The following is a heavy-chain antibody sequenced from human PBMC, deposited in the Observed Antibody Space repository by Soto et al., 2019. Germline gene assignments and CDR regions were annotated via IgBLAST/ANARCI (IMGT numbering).Heavy chain of an antibody. J-gene: IGHJ4*02. CDR3: AKKTYDFWSGSSLWGGYFDY. D-gene: IGHD3-3*01. Sequence: RLSCAASGFTFSSYAMSWVRQAPGKGLEWVSAISGSGGSTYYADSVKGRFTISRDNSKNTLYLQMNSLRAEGTAVYYCAKKTYDFWSGSSLWGGYFDYWGQGTLVTVSS. CDR1: GFTFSSYA. CDR2: ISGSGGST. V-gene: IGHV3-23*01.